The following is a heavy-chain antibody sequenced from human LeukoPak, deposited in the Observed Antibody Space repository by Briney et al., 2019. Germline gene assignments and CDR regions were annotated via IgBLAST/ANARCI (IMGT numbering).Heavy chain of an antibody. Sequence: SETLSLTCTVSGGSSSSHYWSWIRQPPGKGLEWIGCIYYSGSTNYNPSLKSRVTISVDTSKNQFSLKLSSVTAADTAVYYCARGLNSIFGVAIHYYYMDVWGKGTTVTVSS. CDR3: ARGLNSIFGVAIHYYYMDV. D-gene: IGHD3-3*01. CDR2: IYYSGST. CDR1: GGSSSSHY. J-gene: IGHJ6*03. V-gene: IGHV4-59*11.